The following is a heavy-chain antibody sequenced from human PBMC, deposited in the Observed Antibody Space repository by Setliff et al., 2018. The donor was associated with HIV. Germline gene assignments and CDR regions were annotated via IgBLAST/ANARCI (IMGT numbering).Heavy chain of an antibody. CDR1: GYTFTGHY. D-gene: IGHD2-21*02. J-gene: IGHJ4*02. Sequence: ASVKVSCKSSGYTFTGHYIHWVRQAPGQGLEWMGWINPNTGGTNYAQKFQGRVTMTRDTSISTAYMELRRLRSDDTAMYYCARGQYCGGDCYSVWGQGTLVTVSS. CDR3: ARGQYCGGDCYSV. CDR2: INPNTGGT. V-gene: IGHV1-2*02.